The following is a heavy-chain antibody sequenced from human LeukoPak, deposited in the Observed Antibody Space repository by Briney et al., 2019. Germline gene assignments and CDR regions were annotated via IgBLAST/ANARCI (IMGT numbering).Heavy chain of an antibody. D-gene: IGHD3-10*01. V-gene: IGHV1-2*02. J-gene: IGHJ4*02. CDR2: INPNSGDT. CDR1: GYTFTGYF. Sequence: ASVKVSCKAPGYTFTGYFMNWVRQAPGQGLEWMGWINPNSGDTTYVQKFQGRVTMTRDTSISTAYMELGRLRSDDTAVYYCARAQYYYPHHYYGYWGQGTLVTVSS. CDR3: ARAQYYYPHHYYGY.